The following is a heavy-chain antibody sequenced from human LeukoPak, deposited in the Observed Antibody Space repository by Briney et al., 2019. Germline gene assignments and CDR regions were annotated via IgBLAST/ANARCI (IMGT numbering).Heavy chain of an antibody. V-gene: IGHV4-59*01. D-gene: IGHD3-9*01. CDR1: GGSISSYY. Sequence: SETLSLTCTVSGGSISSYYWSWIRQPPGKGLEWIGYIYYSGSTNYNPSLKSRVTISVDTSKNQFSLKLSPVTAADTAVYYCARDSVDILTGWALDYWGQGTLVTVSS. J-gene: IGHJ4*02. CDR3: ARDSVDILTGWALDY. CDR2: IYYSGST.